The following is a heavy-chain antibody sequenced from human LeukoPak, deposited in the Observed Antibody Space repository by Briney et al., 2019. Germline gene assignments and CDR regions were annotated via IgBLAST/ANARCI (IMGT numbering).Heavy chain of an antibody. CDR3: ARVFRGYYFDY. D-gene: IGHD3-10*01. CDR1: GGSISSGSYY. J-gene: IGHJ4*02. V-gene: IGHV4-39*07. CDR2: IYHSGST. Sequence: PSQTLSLTCTVSGGSISSGSYYWSWTRQPPGKGLEWIGSIYHSGSTYYNPSLKSRVTISVDTSKNQFSLRVSSVTAADTAVYYCARVFRGYYFDYWGQGTLVTVSS.